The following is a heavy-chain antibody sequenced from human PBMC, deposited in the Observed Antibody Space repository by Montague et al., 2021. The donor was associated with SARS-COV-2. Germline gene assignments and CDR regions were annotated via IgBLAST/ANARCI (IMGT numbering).Heavy chain of an antibody. CDR2: IHYSGRT. CDR3: ARVVYCSSSGCYTRYYMDV. CDR1: GGSISSYY. D-gene: IGHD2-2*02. V-gene: IGHV4-59*01. J-gene: IGHJ6*03. Sequence: SETLSLTCTVSGGSISSYYWSWIRKPPGKGLELIAYIHYSGRTNFNPSLRSRVTMSVDTSKSQFSLTLSSVTAADTAVYYCARVVYCSSSGCYTRYYMDVWGKGTTVTVSS.